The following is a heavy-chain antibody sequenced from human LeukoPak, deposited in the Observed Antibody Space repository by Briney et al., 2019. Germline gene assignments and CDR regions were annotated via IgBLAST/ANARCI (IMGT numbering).Heavy chain of an antibody. CDR2: IYGSGGST. J-gene: IGHJ4*02. CDR1: GFTFSSYA. Sequence: GGSLRLSCAASGFTFSSYAMNWVRQAPGKGLEWVSTIYGSGGSTYFADSVKGRFTVSRDNSKNTLYLQMNSLRAEDTAVYYCAKNGAGLASYYFEYWGQGTPVTVSS. V-gene: IGHV3-23*01. D-gene: IGHD3/OR15-3a*01. CDR3: AKNGAGLASYYFEY.